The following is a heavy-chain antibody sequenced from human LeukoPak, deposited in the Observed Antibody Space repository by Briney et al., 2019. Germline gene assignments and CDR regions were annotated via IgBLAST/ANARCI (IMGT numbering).Heavy chain of an antibody. V-gene: IGHV3-48*02. J-gene: IGHJ4*02. Sequence: PGGSLRLSCAASGFTFNRYIMNWVRQAPGKGLEWVSYISSGSSTIYYADSAKGRFTISRDNAKNSLYLQMNSLRDEDTAVYYCARVVGGRGADYYDSSGYDYWGQGTLVTVSS. CDR3: ARVVGGRGADYYDSSGYDY. CDR1: GFTFNRYI. CDR2: ISSGSSTI. D-gene: IGHD3-22*01.